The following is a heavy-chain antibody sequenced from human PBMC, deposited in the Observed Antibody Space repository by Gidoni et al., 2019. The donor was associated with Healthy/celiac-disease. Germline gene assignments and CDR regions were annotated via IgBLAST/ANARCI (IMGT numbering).Heavy chain of an antibody. CDR1: GFPFDDYA. CDR3: ARGGSGTTPYFDY. D-gene: IGHD3-10*01. V-gene: IGHV3-43*02. J-gene: IGHJ4*02. Sequence: EVQLVESGGGVVQPGGSLRLSCAASGFPFDDYAMHWVRQAPGKGLEWVSLISGDGGSTYYADSVKGRFTISRDNSKNSLYLQMNSLRTEDTALYYCARGGSGTTPYFDYWGQGTLVTVSS. CDR2: ISGDGGST.